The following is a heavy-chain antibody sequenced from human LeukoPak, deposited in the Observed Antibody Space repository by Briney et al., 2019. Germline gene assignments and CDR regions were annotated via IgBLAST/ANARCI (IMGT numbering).Heavy chain of an antibody. D-gene: IGHD7-27*01. J-gene: IGHJ3*02. CDR1: GVSISSFY. Sequence: SETLSLTCTVSGVSISSFYWSWIRQPPPKGLEWIGYIYYSGSTNYNPSLKSRVTISVDTSKNQFSLKLSSVTAADTAVYYCARTNWGSYAFDIWGQGTMVTVSS. V-gene: IGHV4-59*01. CDR2: IYYSGST. CDR3: ARTNWGSYAFDI.